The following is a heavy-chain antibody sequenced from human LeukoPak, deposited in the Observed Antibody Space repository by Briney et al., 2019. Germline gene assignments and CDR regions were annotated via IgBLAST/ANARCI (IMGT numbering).Heavy chain of an antibody. D-gene: IGHD6-13*01. Sequence: PGRSLRLSCAASGFTFSSYGMHWVRQAPGKELEWVAVIWYDGSNKYYADSVKGRFTISRDNSKNTLYLQMNSLRAEDTAVYYCARDPGIAAAGTRGPTCYFDYWGQGTLVTVSS. J-gene: IGHJ4*02. V-gene: IGHV3-33*01. CDR1: GFTFSSYG. CDR3: ARDPGIAAAGTRGPTCYFDY. CDR2: IWYDGSNK.